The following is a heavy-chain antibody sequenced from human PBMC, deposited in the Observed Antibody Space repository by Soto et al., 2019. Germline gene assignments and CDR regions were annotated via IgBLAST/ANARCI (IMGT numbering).Heavy chain of an antibody. CDR3: ATRITVFGLLIPPFDP. Sequence: LSLTCAVYGGSVNGYYWNWIRQPPGKGLEWIGEINHTGGTHYNPSLKGRVTMSVDTSKNQFSLRLSSVTAADTAIYYCATRITVFGLLIPPFDPWGQGTQVTV. CDR1: GGSVNGYY. V-gene: IGHV4-34*01. CDR2: INHTGGT. D-gene: IGHD3-3*01. J-gene: IGHJ5*02.